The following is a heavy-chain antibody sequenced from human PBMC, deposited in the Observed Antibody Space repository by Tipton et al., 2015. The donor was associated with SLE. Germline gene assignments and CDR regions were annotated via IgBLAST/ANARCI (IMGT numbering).Heavy chain of an antibody. CDR1: GASISSGPFY. CDR3: ARGGMAAVSPSGRAVDS. V-gene: IGHV4-61*09. Sequence: LRLSCTVSGASISSGPFYWSWIRQPAGKGLEWLGNIYSSGTTNYNPSLKSRVTISIDTSKSIFSLNVTSGTASDTAIYFCARGGMAAVSPSGRAVDSWGQGTLVTVSS. D-gene: IGHD1-26*01. CDR2: IYSSGTT. J-gene: IGHJ4*02.